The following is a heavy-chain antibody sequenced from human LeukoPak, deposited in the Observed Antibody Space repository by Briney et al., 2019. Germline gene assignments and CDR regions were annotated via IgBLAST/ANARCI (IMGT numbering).Heavy chain of an antibody. CDR3: AKASVYVYYGMDG. V-gene: IGHV3-30*18. D-gene: IGHD3-16*02. CDR1: GCTFSNFG. J-gene: IGHJ6*04. CDR2: ISYDGSNK. Sequence: GRSLRLSCAASGCTFSNFGMHWVRQAPGQGLGWVAVISYDGSNKYYADSVKGRFTISRDNSKNTLYLQMNSLRAEDTAVYYCAKASVYVYYGMDGWGEGTTVTVSS.